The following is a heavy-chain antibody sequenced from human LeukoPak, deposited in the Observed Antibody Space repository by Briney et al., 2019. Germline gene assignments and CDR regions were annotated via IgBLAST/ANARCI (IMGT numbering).Heavy chain of an antibody. CDR3: AKASSYYYMDV. D-gene: IGHD6-6*01. CDR1: GFTFSSYG. J-gene: IGHJ6*03. CDR2: ISYDGSNK. V-gene: IGHV3-30*18. Sequence: GGSLRLSCAASGFTFSSYGMHWVRQAPGKVLEWVAVISYDGSNKYYADSVKGRFTISRDNSKNTLYLQMNSLRAEDTAVYYYAKASSYYYMDVWGKGTTVTVSS.